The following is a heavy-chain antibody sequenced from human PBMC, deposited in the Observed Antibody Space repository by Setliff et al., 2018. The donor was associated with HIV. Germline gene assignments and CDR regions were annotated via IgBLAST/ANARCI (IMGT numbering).Heavy chain of an antibody. D-gene: IGHD6-6*01. CDR1: GYTFIDYF. CDR3: ARDRGGAARPFDY. V-gene: IGHV1-2*02. Sequence: GASVKVSCKASGYTFIDYFIHWVRQAPGQGLEWMGWISPYDLSERISQRFRGRVTMTRDTSINAAYLDLSRLRSDDTAVYYCARDRGGAARPFDYWGQGTLVTVS. J-gene: IGHJ4*02. CDR2: ISPYDLSE.